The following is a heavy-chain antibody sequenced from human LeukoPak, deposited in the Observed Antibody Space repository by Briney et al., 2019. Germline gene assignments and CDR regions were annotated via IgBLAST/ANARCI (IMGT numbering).Heavy chain of an antibody. D-gene: IGHD1-26*01. CDR2: LWYDGDNK. V-gene: IGHV3-33*06. J-gene: IGHJ4*02. CDR3: AKGPVSAIVGATTLDY. Sequence: GRSLRLSCAASRFTFSSYVMHWVRHAPGKGLERVALLWYDGDNKYYSDSVKGRFTISRDNSKNTLYLQMNSLRVEDTAVYYCAKGPVSAIVGATTLDYWGQGTLVTVSS. CDR1: RFTFSSYV.